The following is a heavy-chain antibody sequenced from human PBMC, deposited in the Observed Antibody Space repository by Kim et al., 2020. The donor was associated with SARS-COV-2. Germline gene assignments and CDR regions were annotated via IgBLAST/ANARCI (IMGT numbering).Heavy chain of an antibody. CDR1: GGTFSSYA. D-gene: IGHD6-13*01. V-gene: IGHV1-69*13. J-gene: IGHJ6*02. Sequence: SVKVSCKASGGTFSSYAISWVRQAPGQGLEWMGGIIPIFGTANYAQKFQGRVTITADESTSTAYMELSSLRSEDTAVYYCARPSYSSTTVPQIYYYYGMDVWGQGTTVTVSS. CDR3: ARPSYSSTTVPQIYYYYGMDV. CDR2: IIPIFGTA.